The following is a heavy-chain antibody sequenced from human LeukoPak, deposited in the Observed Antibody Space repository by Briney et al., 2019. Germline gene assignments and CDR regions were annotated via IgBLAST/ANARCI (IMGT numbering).Heavy chain of an antibody. CDR3: ARNDFGSGWLGDY. J-gene: IGHJ4*02. CDR1: GFTFDDYG. Sequence: GGSLRLSCAASGFTFDDYGMTWVRQAPGKGLEWVSTIGGSGGGTYYAESVKGRFIISRDTSKNTLFLQMNSLRAEDTALYYCARNDFGSGWLGDYWGQGTLVTVFS. D-gene: IGHD6-19*01. CDR2: IGGSGGGT. V-gene: IGHV3-23*01.